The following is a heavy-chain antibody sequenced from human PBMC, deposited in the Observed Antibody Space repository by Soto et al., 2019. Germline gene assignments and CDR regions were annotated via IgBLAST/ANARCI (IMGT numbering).Heavy chain of an antibody. CDR1: GFTFSNAW. CDR3: TTDLAVAGPRDLDY. D-gene: IGHD6-19*01. CDR2: IKSKTDGGTT. V-gene: IGHV3-15*07. Sequence: GGSLRLSCAASGFTFSNAWMNWVRQAPGKGLEWVGRIKSKTDGGTTDYAAPVKGRFTISRDDSKNTLYLHMNSLKTEDTAVYYSTTDLAVAGPRDLDYWGQGTLVTVSS. J-gene: IGHJ4*02.